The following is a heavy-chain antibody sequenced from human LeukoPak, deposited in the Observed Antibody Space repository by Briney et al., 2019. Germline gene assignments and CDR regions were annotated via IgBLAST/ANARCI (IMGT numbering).Heavy chain of an antibody. CDR3: AGVKWFGEFQTH. Sequence: SETLSLTCTVSGGSISSSSYYWSWIRQPAGRGLEWIGRIYNSGSTNKNPSLKSRVTISVDTSKNQFSLKLSSVTAADTAVYYCAGVKWFGEFQTHWGQGTLVTVSS. D-gene: IGHD3-10*01. V-gene: IGHV4-61*02. J-gene: IGHJ4*02. CDR1: GGSISSSSYY. CDR2: IYNSGST.